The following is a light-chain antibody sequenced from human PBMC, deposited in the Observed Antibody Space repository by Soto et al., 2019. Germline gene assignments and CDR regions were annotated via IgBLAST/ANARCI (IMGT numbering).Light chain of an antibody. Sequence: QSDLTQPAAVSGSPGQSITISCTGTSSDVGGYNYVSWYQQHPGKAPKLMIYDVSNRPSGVSNRFSGAKSGNTASLTISGLQAEDEADYYCSSYTSSSVVFGTGTKVTVL. V-gene: IGLV2-14*01. CDR2: DVS. CDR1: SSDVGGYNY. J-gene: IGLJ1*01. CDR3: SSYTSSSVV.